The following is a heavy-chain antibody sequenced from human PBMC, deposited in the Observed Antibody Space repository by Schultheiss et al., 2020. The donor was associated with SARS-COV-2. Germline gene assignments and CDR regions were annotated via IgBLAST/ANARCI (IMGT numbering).Heavy chain of an antibody. V-gene: IGHV3-21*05. D-gene: IGHD1-26*01. J-gene: IGHJ4*02. Sequence: GGSLRLSCAASGFTFSSYWMHWVRQAPGKGLEWVSYISSSSSYTNYADSVKGRFTISRDNSKNTVNLQMNSLRADDTAVYYCARGWDLGYWGQGALVTVSS. CDR3: ARGWDLGY. CDR1: GFTFSSYW. CDR2: ISSSSSYT.